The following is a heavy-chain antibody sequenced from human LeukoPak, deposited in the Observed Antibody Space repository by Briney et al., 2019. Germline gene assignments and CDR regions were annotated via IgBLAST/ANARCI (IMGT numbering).Heavy chain of an antibody. CDR2: IYYSGST. CDR1: GGSISSYY. CDR3: ARGAYYYGSGGDAFDI. Sequence: SETLSLSCTVSGGSISSYYWSWIRQPPGKGLEWIGYIYYSGSTNYNPSLKSRVTISVDTSKNQFSLKLSSVTAADTAVYYCARGAYYYGSGGDAFDIWGQGTMVTVSS. J-gene: IGHJ3*02. D-gene: IGHD3-10*01. V-gene: IGHV4-59*01.